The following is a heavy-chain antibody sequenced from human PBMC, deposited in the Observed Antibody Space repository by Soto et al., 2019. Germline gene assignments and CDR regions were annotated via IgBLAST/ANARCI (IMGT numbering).Heavy chain of an antibody. D-gene: IGHD3-22*01. CDR3: ARDSTGYYPDVFDI. Sequence: QVQLVESGGGLVKPGGSLRLSCAASGFTFSDYYMSWIRQAPGKGLEWVSDISSSGNTIYYADSVKGRFTISRDNAKNSLYLQMNSLRDEDTAVYFCARDSTGYYPDVFDIWGPGTTVTVSS. J-gene: IGHJ3*02. CDR2: ISSSGNTI. V-gene: IGHV3-11*04. CDR1: GFTFSDYY.